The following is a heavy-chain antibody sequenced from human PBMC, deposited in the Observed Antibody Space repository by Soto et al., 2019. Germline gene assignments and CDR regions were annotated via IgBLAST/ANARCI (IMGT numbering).Heavy chain of an antibody. V-gene: IGHV3-30-3*01. Sequence: QVQLVESGGGVVQPGRSLRLSCAASGFTFSSYAMHWVRQAPGKGLEWVAVISYDGSNKYYADSVNGRFTISRNNSKKKMYLQMNIMRTEYTAVYYCARDPLYCSGVSCYYQLYYYCGMDVWGQGTTVIVSS. CDR1: GFTFSSYA. CDR3: ARDPLYCSGVSCYYQLYYYCGMDV. J-gene: IGHJ6*02. D-gene: IGHD2-15*01. CDR2: ISYDGSNK.